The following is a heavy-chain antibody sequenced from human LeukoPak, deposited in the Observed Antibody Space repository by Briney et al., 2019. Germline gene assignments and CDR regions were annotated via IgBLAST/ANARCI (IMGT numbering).Heavy chain of an antibody. D-gene: IGHD1-14*01. CDR1: GGSFSGYY. V-gene: IGHV4-34*01. CDR3: ARVHRNRNWFDS. Sequence: SETLSLTCAVYGGSFSGYYWSWIRQPPGKGLEWIGEINHSGSTNYNPSLKSRVTISVDTSKNPFSLKLSSVTAADTAVYYCARVHRNRNWFDSWGQGTLVTVSS. CDR2: INHSGST. J-gene: IGHJ5*01.